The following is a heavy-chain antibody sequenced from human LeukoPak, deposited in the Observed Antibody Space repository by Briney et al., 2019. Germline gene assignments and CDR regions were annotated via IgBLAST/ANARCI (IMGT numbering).Heavy chain of an antibody. Sequence: PGGSLRLSCAASGFTFSDYSMKWVRQAPGKGLEWVSFISSSSTYINYADSVKGRFTISRDNANNSLYLQMNSLRAEDTAVYYCARAREYCSGRTCYHYYGMDVWGQGTTVTVSS. CDR3: ARAREYCSGRTCYHYYGMDV. CDR2: ISSSSTYI. V-gene: IGHV3-21*01. CDR1: GFTFSDYS. J-gene: IGHJ6*02. D-gene: IGHD2-15*01.